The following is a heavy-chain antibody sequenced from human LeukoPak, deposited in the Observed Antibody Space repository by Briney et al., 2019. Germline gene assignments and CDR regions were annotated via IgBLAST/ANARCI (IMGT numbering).Heavy chain of an antibody. Sequence: SETLSLTCTVSGDSISGYYWSWIRQPPGKGLEWIGYHYYSGSTNYNPSLKSRVTISVDTSKNQFSLNLISVTAADTAVYYCARSNPTYYYGMDVWGQGTPVTVSS. CDR3: ARSNPTYYYGMDV. CDR1: GDSISGYY. V-gene: IGHV4-59*01. CDR2: HYYSGST. J-gene: IGHJ6*02.